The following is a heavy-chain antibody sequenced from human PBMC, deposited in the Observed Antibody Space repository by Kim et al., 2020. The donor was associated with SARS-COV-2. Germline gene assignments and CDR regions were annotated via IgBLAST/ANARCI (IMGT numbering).Heavy chain of an antibody. D-gene: IGHD6-19*01. V-gene: IGHV4-31*03. J-gene: IGHJ5*02. Sequence: SETLSFTCTVSGGSISSGGYYWSWIRQHPGKGLEWIGYIYYSGSTYYNPSLKSRVTISVDTSKNQFSLKLSSVTAADTAVYYCARAPGQWLAGGDYWFDPWGQGTLVTVSS. CDR1: GGSISSGGYY. CDR2: IYYSGST. CDR3: ARAPGQWLAGGDYWFDP.